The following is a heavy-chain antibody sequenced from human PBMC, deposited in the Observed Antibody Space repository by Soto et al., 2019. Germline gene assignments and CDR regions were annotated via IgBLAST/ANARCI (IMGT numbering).Heavy chain of an antibody. CDR1: GFSLSTSGVG. CDR2: IYWDDDK. J-gene: IGHJ4*02. Sequence: SVPTRVNPTQTLTLTFPLSGFSLSTSGVGVGWIRQPPGKALEWLALIYWDDDKRYSPSLKSRLTITKDTSKNQVVLTMTNMDPLDQAPHYCALGRGGYYYVSDFGYRGQGTLVAVSS. D-gene: IGHD3-22*01. V-gene: IGHV2-5*02. CDR3: ALGRGGYYYVSDFGY.